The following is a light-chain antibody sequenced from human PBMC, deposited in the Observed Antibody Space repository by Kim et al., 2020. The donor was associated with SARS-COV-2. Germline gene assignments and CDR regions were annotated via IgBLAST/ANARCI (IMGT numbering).Light chain of an antibody. CDR1: QSVRTN. V-gene: IGKV3-15*01. J-gene: IGKJ2*01. Sequence: LSVSPGEGATLSCRASQSVRTNLAWYQHKPGQAPRLLISDASTRAPGIPARFSGGGSETEFTLSISGLQSEDFAVYYCQHYSDWPQFGQGTKLEI. CDR2: DAS. CDR3: QHYSDWPQ.